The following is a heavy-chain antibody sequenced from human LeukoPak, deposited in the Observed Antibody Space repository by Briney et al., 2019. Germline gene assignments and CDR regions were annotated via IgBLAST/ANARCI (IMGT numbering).Heavy chain of an antibody. V-gene: IGHV3-64D*06. CDR2: ISSAGSTT. CDR1: GFTLRDYP. CDR3: VKVGDSGYGEYYQH. D-gene: IGHD5-12*01. J-gene: IGHJ1*01. Sequence: GGSLRLSCSASGFTLRDYPIHWVRQAPGEGLQYVSAISSAGSTTYYADSVRGRFTISRDNSKNTLYLQMSSLRAEDTALYYCVKVGDSGYGEYYQHWGQGTLVTVSS.